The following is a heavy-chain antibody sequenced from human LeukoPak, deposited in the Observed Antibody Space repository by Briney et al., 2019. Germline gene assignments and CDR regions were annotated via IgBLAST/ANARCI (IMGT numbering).Heavy chain of an antibody. V-gene: IGHV3-48*01. D-gene: IGHD3-10*01. Sequence: GGSLRLSCAASGFTFSSYSMNWVRQAPGKGLEWVSYISSSSSTIYYADSVKGRFTISRDNSKNTLYLQMNSLRAEDTAVYYCARDRTRGVLHYWGQGTLVTVSS. CDR1: GFTFSSYS. CDR3: ARDRTRGVLHY. J-gene: IGHJ4*02. CDR2: ISSSSSTI.